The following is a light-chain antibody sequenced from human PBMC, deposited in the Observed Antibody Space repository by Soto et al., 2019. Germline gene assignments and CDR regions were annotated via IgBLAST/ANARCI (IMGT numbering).Light chain of an antibody. CDR2: DND. J-gene: IGLJ2*01. Sequence: QSVLTQPPSVSAAPGQKVTISCSGSSSNIGINYVSWYQHLPGTAPKLLIYDNDKRPSRIPDRFSGSKSGTSATLGITGLQTGDEADYYCGTWDSSLSAGQGVFGGGTKLTVL. CDR1: SSNIGINY. V-gene: IGLV1-51*01. CDR3: GTWDSSLSAGQGV.